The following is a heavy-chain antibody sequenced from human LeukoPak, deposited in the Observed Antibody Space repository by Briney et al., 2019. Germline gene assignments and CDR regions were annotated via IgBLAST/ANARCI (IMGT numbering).Heavy chain of an antibody. D-gene: IGHD5-12*01. V-gene: IGHV1-2*02. Sequence: ASVKVSCKASGYTFTGYYIHWVRQAPGQGLEWMGWVNPNSGDTNYARKFQGRVTMTRDTSISTAYMELSRLRSDDTAVYYCARLYSGYGNDYYYKDVWGKGTTVTVSS. CDR1: GYTFTGYY. CDR3: ARLYSGYGNDYYYKDV. CDR2: VNPNSGDT. J-gene: IGHJ6*03.